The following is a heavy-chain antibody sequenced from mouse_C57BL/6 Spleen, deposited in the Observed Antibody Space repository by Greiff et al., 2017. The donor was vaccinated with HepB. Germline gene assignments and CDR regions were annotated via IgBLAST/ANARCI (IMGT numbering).Heavy chain of an antibody. J-gene: IGHJ1*03. CDR3: ARYLHYYGSMYFDV. V-gene: IGHV7-3*01. CDR2: IRNKANGYTT. Sequence: EVKLVESGGGLVQPGGSLSLSCAASGFTFTDYYMSWVRQPPGKALEWLGFIRNKANGYTTEYSASVKGRFTISRDNSQSILYLQMNALRAEDSATYYCARYLHYYGSMYFDVWGTGTTVTVSS. CDR1: GFTFTDYY. D-gene: IGHD1-1*01.